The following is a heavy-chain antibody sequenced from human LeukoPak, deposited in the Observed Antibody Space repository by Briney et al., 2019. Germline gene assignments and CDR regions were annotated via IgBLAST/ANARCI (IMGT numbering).Heavy chain of an antibody. V-gene: IGHV3-66*04. CDR2: IYSGGST. CDR3: ARHYGDYRRHPFDH. Sequence: PGGSLRLSCAASGFTVSSNYMSWVRQAPGKGLEWVSVIYSGGSTYYADSVKGRFTISRDNAKKSLFLQMSSLRVEDTAVYYCARHYGDYRRHPFDHWGQGTLVTVSS. J-gene: IGHJ4*02. D-gene: IGHD4-17*01. CDR1: GFTVSSNY.